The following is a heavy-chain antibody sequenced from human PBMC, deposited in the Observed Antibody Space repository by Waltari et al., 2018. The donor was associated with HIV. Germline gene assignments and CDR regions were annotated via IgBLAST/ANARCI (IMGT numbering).Heavy chain of an antibody. CDR2: IYYSGST. Sequence: QLQLQESGPGLVKPSETLSLTCTVSGGSISSSSYYWGWIRQPPGKGLEWIGSIYYSGSTYYNPSLKSRVTISVDTSKNHFSLKLSSVTAADTAVYYCASRRDYYDSSGYFDIWGQGTMVTVSS. D-gene: IGHD3-22*01. V-gene: IGHV4-39*01. CDR1: GGSISSSSYY. J-gene: IGHJ3*02. CDR3: ASRRDYYDSSGYFDI.